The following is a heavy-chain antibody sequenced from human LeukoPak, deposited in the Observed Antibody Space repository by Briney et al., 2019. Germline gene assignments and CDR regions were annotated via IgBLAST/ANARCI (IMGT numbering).Heavy chain of an antibody. CDR2: ISAYNGNT. CDR1: GYSFTSYW. CDR3: ARDLGVYGDPIKYFDY. D-gene: IGHD4-17*01. J-gene: IGHJ4*02. Sequence: GESLKISCKGSGYSFTSYWIGWVRQAPGQGLEWMGWISAYNGNTNYAQKLQGRVTMTTDTSTSTAYMELRSLRSDDTAVYYCARDLGVYGDPIKYFDYWGQGTLVTVSS. V-gene: IGHV1-18*04.